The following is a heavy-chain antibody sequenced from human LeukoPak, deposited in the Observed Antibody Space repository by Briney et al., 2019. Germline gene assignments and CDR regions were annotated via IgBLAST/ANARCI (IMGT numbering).Heavy chain of an antibody. CDR3: ANLERPYF. D-gene: IGHD1-1*01. CDR1: GSTVSNKY. V-gene: IGHV3-23*01. Sequence: GGSLRLSCAASGSTVSNKYMTWVRQAPGKGLEWISHISAASHGIKYVASVKGRFTISRDNSKNTLYLQMNSLRAEDTAVYYCANLERPYFGGQGTLVTVSS. CDR2: ISAASHGI. J-gene: IGHJ4*02.